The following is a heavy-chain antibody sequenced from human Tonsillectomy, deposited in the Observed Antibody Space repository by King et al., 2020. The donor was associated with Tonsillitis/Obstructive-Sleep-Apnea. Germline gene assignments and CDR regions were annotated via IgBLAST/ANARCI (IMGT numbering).Heavy chain of an antibody. J-gene: IGHJ2*01. V-gene: IGHV7-4-1*02. CDR3: ARGGHCSSSSCYNWYFDL. CDR2: INTNTGNP. Sequence: QLVQSGSELKKPGASVKVSCKASGYTFTNYTMNWVRQAPGQGLEWMGWINTNTGNPTYAQGFTGRFVFSLDTSVSTAYLQISSLKAEDTAVYYCARGGHCSSSSCYNWYFDLWGRGTLVTVSS. D-gene: IGHD2-2*02. CDR1: GYTFTNYT.